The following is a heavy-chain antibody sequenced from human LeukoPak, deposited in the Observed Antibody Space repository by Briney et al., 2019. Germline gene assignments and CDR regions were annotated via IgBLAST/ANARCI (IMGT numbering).Heavy chain of an antibody. V-gene: IGHV3-66*02. Sequence: PGRSLRLSCAASGFTVSSNYMSRVRQAPGKGLEWVSVIYSGGSTYYADSVKGRFTISRDNSKNTLYLQMNSLRAEDTAVYYCAREGDGYNQGFDYWGQGTLVTVSS. CDR3: AREGDGYNQGFDY. D-gene: IGHD5-24*01. CDR1: GFTVSSNY. CDR2: IYSGGST. J-gene: IGHJ4*02.